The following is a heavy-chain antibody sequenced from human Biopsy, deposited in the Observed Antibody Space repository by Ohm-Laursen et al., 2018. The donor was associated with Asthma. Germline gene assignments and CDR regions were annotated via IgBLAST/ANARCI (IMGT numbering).Heavy chain of an antibody. CDR1: GFTFSSYS. J-gene: IGHJ4*02. CDR3: ARPRWGPYGY. Sequence: GTLSLTCAASGFTFSSYSMNWVRQAPGKGLEWASYISSSSSTIYYADSVKGRFTISRDNAKNSLYLQMNSLRDEDTAVYYCARPRWGPYGYWGQGTLVTVSS. D-gene: IGHD4-17*01. V-gene: IGHV3-48*02. CDR2: ISSSSSTI.